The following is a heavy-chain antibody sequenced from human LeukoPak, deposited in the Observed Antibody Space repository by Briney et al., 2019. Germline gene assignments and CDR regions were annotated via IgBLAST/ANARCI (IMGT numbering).Heavy chain of an antibody. J-gene: IGHJ6*03. CDR2: ISYDGNNR. D-gene: IGHD1-14*01. CDR3: ARGGIPTGPYYYFYYMDV. CDR1: GFTFSRHV. Sequence: GGSQRLSCAASGFTFSRHVMQWVRQAPGKGLEWVAVISYDGNNRFYADSVKGRFTISRDNSRNTLYLQMNSLSGDDAAVYSCARGGIPTGPYYYFYYMDVWGKGTAVTVSS. V-gene: IGHV3-30*01.